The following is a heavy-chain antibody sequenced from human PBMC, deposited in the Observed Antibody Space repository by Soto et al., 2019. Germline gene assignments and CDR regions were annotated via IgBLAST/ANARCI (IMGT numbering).Heavy chain of an antibody. CDR3: ARGASMVRGVILDAFDI. D-gene: IGHD3-10*01. CDR2: ISAGNGNT. J-gene: IGHJ3*02. V-gene: IGHV1-3*01. Sequence: QVQLVQSGAEVKKPGASVKVSCKASGYTFTSYAMHWVRQAPGQRLEWMGWISAGNGNTKYSQKFQDSVTITRDTSASTAYMELSSLRSEDSAVYYCARGASMVRGVILDAFDIWGQGTMVTVSS. CDR1: GYTFTSYA.